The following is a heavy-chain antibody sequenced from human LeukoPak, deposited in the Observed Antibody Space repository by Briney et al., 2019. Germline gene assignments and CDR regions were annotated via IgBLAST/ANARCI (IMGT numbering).Heavy chain of an antibody. V-gene: IGHV1-46*01. Sequence: GASVKVSCKASGYTFTGYYMHWVRQAPGQGLEWMGIINLSGGSTSYAQKFQGRVTMTRDTSTSTVYMELSSLRSEDTAVYYCARGQYYYDSSGYHDAFDIWGQGTMVTVSS. CDR2: INLSGGST. CDR1: GYTFTGYY. CDR3: ARGQYYYDSSGYHDAFDI. J-gene: IGHJ3*02. D-gene: IGHD3-22*01.